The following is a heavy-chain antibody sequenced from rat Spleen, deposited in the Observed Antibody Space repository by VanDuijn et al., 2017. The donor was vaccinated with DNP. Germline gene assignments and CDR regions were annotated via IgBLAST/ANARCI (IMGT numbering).Heavy chain of an antibody. V-gene: IGHV4-2*01. CDR3: ARLGWHGWFAY. J-gene: IGHJ3*01. D-gene: IGHD1-11*01. CDR1: GFNFNDYW. CDR2: INKGSSTI. Sequence: EVKLVESGGGLVQPGRSLKLSCAASGFNFNDYWMAWVRQAPGKGLEWIGEINKGSSTINYTPSLKDKFTISRDNAQNTLYLQMSKLGSEDTAIYYCARLGWHGWFAYWGQGTLVTVSS.